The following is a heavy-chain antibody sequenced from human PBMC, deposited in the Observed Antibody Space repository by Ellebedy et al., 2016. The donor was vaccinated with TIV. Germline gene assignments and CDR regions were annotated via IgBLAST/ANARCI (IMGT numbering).Heavy chain of an antibody. CDR3: ARPVSILAADWFDP. V-gene: IGHV4-39*02. CDR2: IYYNGST. D-gene: IGHD6-13*01. CDR1: GGSISSSSYY. Sequence: MPSETLSLTCTVSGGSISSSSYYLSWIRQPPGKGLEWLGRIYYNGSTYYNPSLKSRVTISVDTSKNHFSLKLNSVIAADTAVYFCARPVSILAADWFDPWGQGTLVTVSS. J-gene: IGHJ5*02.